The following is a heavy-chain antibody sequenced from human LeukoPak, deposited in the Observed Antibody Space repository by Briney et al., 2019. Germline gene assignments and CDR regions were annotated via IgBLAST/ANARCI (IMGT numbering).Heavy chain of an antibody. CDR2: IIPIFGTA. D-gene: IGHD3-16*01. V-gene: IGHV1-69*05. Sequence: GASVKVSCKASGGTFSSYAISWVRQAPGQGLGWMGRIIPIFGTANYAQKFQGRVTITTDESTSTAYMELSSLRSEDTAVYYCARDRPGRITFALNWFDPWGQGTLVTVSS. J-gene: IGHJ5*02. CDR3: ARDRPGRITFALNWFDP. CDR1: GGTFSSYA.